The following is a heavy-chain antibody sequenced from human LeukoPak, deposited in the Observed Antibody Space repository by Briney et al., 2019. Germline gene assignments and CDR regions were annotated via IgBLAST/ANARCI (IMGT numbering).Heavy chain of an antibody. CDR3: ARETSWGDFDY. D-gene: IGHD7-27*01. V-gene: IGHV3-21*01. Sequence: GGSLRLSCAASGFTFSSYSMNWVRQAPGKGLEWVSSLSSSSSHIYYADSVKGRFTISRDNAKNSLYLQMNSLRAEDTAVYYCARETSWGDFDYWGQGTLVTVSS. CDR2: LSSSSSHI. CDR1: GFTFSSYS. J-gene: IGHJ4*02.